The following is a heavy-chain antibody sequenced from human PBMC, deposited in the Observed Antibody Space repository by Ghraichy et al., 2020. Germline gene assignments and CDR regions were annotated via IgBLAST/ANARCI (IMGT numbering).Heavy chain of an antibody. D-gene: IGHD2-21*01. V-gene: IGHV4-39*01. CDR1: AGYISSNSYY. CDR3: SRARLTVWN. Sequence: SQTLSLTCTVSAGYISSNSYYWGWIRQPPGKGLEWIGSIYYSGNTYYNPSLKSRVTISVDTSKNQFSLKLRSVTAADTAVYYCSRARLTVWNWGQGTLVTVSS. CDR2: IYYSGNT. J-gene: IGHJ4*02.